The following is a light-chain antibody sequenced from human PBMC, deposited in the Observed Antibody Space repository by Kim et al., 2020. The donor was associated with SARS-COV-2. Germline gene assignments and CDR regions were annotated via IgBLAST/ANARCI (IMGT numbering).Light chain of an antibody. J-gene: IGKJ4*01. V-gene: IGKV3-20*01. CDR1: QSVGNNY. Sequence: SPGERAALSRRASQSVGNNYLAWYQQKPGRSPTLLIYNASSRVTGVADRFAGSGSGTDFTLTVSRLEPEDFAVYYCQQYAWAPLNFGGGTKVDIK. CDR3: QQYAWAPLN. CDR2: NAS.